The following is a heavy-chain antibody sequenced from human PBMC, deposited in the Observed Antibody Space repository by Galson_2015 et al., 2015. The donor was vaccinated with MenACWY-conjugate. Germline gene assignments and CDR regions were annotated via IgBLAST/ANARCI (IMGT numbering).Heavy chain of an antibody. D-gene: IGHD1/OR15-1a*01. V-gene: IGHV4-61*01. CDR2: IYYSGST. Sequence: SETLSLTCTVSGGSVSSGSYYWSWIRQPPGKGLEWIGYIYYSGSTNYNPSLKSRVTISVDTSKNQFSLKLSSVTAAGTAVYYCARAGNNDSRLGWFDPWGQGTLVTVSS. CDR3: ARAGNNDSRLGWFDP. J-gene: IGHJ5*02. CDR1: GGSVSSGSYY.